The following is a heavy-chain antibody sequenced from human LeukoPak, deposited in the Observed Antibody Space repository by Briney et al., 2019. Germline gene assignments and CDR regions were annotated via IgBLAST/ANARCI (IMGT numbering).Heavy chain of an antibody. Sequence: SETLSLTCAVYGGSFSGYYWSWIRQPPGKGLEWIGEINHSGSTNYNPSLKSRVTISVDTSKNQFSLELSSVTAADTAVYYCARSINCTNGVCYEGDNWFDPWGQGTLVTVSS. CDR1: GGSFSGYY. D-gene: IGHD2-8*01. CDR2: INHSGST. J-gene: IGHJ5*02. CDR3: ARSINCTNGVCYEGDNWFDP. V-gene: IGHV4-34*01.